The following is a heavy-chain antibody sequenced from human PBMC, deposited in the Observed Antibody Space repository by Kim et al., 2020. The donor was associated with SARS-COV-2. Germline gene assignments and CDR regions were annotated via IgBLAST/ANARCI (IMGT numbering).Heavy chain of an antibody. D-gene: IGHD6-13*01. CDR1: GFTFTSSA. CDR3: AAGSFGIALFGVVYKAFDI. J-gene: IGHJ3*02. CDR2: IVVGSGNT. Sequence: SVKVSCKASGFTFTSSAVQWVRQARGQRLEWIGWIVVGSGNTNYAQKFQERVTITRDMSTSTAYMELSSLRSEDTAVYYCAAGSFGIALFGVVYKAFDIWGQGTMVTVSS. V-gene: IGHV1-58*01.